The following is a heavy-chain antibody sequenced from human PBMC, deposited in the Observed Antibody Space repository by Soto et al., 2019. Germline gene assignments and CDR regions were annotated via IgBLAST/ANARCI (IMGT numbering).Heavy chain of an antibody. V-gene: IGHV4-4*02. J-gene: IGHJ5*02. D-gene: IGHD2-15*01. CDR2: IHSSGNT. CDR1: GTSVSGANW. Sequence: SETLSLTCAVSGTSVSGANWWGWLRQPPGKGLEWIGEIHSSGNTDYNPSLKSRVTKSVDTSKNQFSLKLSSVTAVETAVYYCARASQNVVVVAATDEICFDLWCQGILVTDST. CDR3: ARASQNVVVVAATDEICFDL.